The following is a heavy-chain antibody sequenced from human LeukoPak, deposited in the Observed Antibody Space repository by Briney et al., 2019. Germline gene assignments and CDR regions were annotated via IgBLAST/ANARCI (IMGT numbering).Heavy chain of an antibody. Sequence: PGGSLRLSCAASGFTVSSNYMSWVRQAPGKGLEWVAAIAFDDTDRYYIDSVKGRFTISRDDSKNTLYLHMTSLRAEDTAVYYCTNSDDYGDYWGQGTLVTVSS. CDR2: IAFDDTDR. CDR1: GFTVSSNY. V-gene: IGHV3-30*18. J-gene: IGHJ4*02. CDR3: TNSDDYGDY.